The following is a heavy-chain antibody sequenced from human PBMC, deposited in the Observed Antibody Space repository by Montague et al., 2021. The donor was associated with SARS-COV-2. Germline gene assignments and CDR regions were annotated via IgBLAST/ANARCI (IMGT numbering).Heavy chain of an antibody. D-gene: IGHD3-10*01. CDR1: GGSLSTYS. V-gene: IGHV4-34*01. J-gene: IGHJ6*03. CDR3: ARLGDGVVPSPILGVGPYYSYYYIDV. CDR2: IHHGGST. Sequence: SETLSLTCAVHGGSLSTYSWNWIRQPPGKGLEWIGEIHHGGSTNYNPSLKSRVTISADTSKNQFSLKLTSVAAADTAVYYCARLGDGVVPSPILGVGPYYSYYYIDVWGKGTTVTVSS.